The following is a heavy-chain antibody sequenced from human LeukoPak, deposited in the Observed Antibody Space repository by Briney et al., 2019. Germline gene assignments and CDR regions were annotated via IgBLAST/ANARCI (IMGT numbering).Heavy chain of an antibody. V-gene: IGHV4-31*03. J-gene: IGHJ3*02. CDR3: ATPYCSAISCLDVFNM. Sequence: SETLSLTCNVSGVPVSDGRYYWTWIRQHPGKVLEWIGYKYYSGSAKYNPSLKSRLTISIDTSKNQFSLQLSSVTAADTATYYCATPYCSAISCLDVFNMWGQGTRVTVSS. D-gene: IGHD2-15*01. CDR2: KYYSGSA. CDR1: GVPVSDGRYY.